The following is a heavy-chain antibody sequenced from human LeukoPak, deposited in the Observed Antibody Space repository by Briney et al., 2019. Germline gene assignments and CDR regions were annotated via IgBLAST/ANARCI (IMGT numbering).Heavy chain of an antibody. CDR2: IIPIFGTA. D-gene: IGHD2-15*01. CDR3: ASTGVSCSGGSCYSGDYYYYYMDV. CDR1: GGTFSSYA. V-gene: IGHV1-69*05. J-gene: IGHJ6*03. Sequence: GASVKVSCKASGGTFSSYAISWVRQAPGQGLEWMGRIIPIFGTANYAQKFQGRVTITTDESTSTAYMELSSLRCEDTAVYYRASTGVSCSGGSCYSGDYYYYYMDVWGKGSTVTVSS.